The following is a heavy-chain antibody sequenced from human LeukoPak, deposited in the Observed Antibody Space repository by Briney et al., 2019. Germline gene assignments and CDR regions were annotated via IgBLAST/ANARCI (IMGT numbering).Heavy chain of an antibody. J-gene: IGHJ4*02. V-gene: IGHV1-18*01. Sequence: ASVKVSCKASSYSFTSYGISWVRQAPGQGLEWMGWISAYNGNTNYAQKLQGRVTMTTDTSTSTAYMELRSLRSDDTAVYYCARDNYDILTGYSEPDYWGQGTLVTVSS. D-gene: IGHD3-9*01. CDR2: ISAYNGNT. CDR1: SYSFTSYG. CDR3: ARDNYDILTGYSEPDY.